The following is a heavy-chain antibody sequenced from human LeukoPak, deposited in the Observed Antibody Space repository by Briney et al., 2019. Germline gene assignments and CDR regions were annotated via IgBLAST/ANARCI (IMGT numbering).Heavy chain of an antibody. CDR3: ARMSYSNSDNWFDS. V-gene: IGHV4-59*01. J-gene: IGHJ5*01. D-gene: IGHD4-11*01. Sequence: SETLSLTCTVSGGSISSYYWSWIRQPPGKGLEWIGYIYYSGSTNYNPSLKSRVTISVDTSKNQFSLKLSSVTAADTAVYYCARMSYSNSDNWFDSWGQGTLVTVSS. CDR2: IYYSGST. CDR1: GGSISSYY.